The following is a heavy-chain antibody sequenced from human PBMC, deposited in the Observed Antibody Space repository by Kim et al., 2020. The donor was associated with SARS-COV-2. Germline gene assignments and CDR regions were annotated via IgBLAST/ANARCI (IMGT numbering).Heavy chain of an antibody. D-gene: IGHD2-8*01. CDR3: ARDARLMGFDY. CDR2: T. Sequence: TNHHPSLKSRVPISVDTSKNQFSLKLSSVTAADTAVYYCARDARLMGFDYWGQGTLVTVSS. J-gene: IGHJ4*02. V-gene: IGHV4-59*01.